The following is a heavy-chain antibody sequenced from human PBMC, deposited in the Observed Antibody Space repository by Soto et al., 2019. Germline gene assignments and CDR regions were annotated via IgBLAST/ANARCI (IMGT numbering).Heavy chain of an antibody. J-gene: IGHJ5*02. V-gene: IGHV4-38-2*01. D-gene: IGHD2-2*01. CDR2: IYHSGST. CDR1: GYSIRSGYF. CDR3: ALSIVVVPAASWFDP. Sequence: SATLSLTCAGSGYSIRSGYFWGWIRQPPGKGLEWIGSIYHSGSTYYNPSLKSRVTISVDTSKNQFSLKLSSVTAADTAVYYCALSIVVVPAASWFDPWGQGTLVTVS.